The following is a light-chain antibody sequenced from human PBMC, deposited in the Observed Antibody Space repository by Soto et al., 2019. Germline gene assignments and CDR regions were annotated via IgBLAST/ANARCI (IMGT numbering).Light chain of an antibody. CDR1: QSLLHSNGYNY. J-gene: IGKJ1*01. V-gene: IGKV2-28*01. CDR3: MQARQTPMT. Sequence: DIVMTQSPLSLPVTPGEPASISCRSSQSLLHSNGYNYLDWYLQKPGQSPQLLIYLGSNRASGVPDRFSGSGSGTDFTPKISRVEAEDVGVYYCMQARQTPMTFGQGTKVDIK. CDR2: LGS.